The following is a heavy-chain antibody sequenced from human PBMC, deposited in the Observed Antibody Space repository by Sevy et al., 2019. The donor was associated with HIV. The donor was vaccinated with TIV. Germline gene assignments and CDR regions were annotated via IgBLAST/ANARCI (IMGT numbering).Heavy chain of an antibody. CDR2: ISGSSNYI. V-gene: IGHV3-21*06. D-gene: IGHD1-26*01. Sequence: GGSLRLSCAASGFTFITYNMNWVRQAPGKGLEWVSSISGSSNYIYYAESLKGRFIVSRDNAKDTLYLQMKSLRADDTALYYCARGPPDGSYDYFDYWGQGTLVTVSS. CDR3: ARGPPDGSYDYFDY. CDR1: GFTFITYN. J-gene: IGHJ4*02.